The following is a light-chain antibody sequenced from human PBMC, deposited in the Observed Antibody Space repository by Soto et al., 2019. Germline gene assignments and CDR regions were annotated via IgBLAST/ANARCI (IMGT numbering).Light chain of an antibody. CDR1: SSDVGGYNY. CDR3: SSFAGINNLL. CDR2: EVN. Sequence: QSALTQPPSASGSPGQSVTISCTGTSSDVGGYNYVSWYQQHPGKVPKLMIYEVNKRPSGVPDRFSGSKSDNRASLTISGLQAEDEGDYYCSSFAGINNLLFGGGTKLTVL. J-gene: IGLJ2*01. V-gene: IGLV2-8*01.